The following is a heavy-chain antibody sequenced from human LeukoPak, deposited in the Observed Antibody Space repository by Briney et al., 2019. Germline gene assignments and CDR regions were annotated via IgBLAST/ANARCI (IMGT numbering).Heavy chain of an antibody. D-gene: IGHD2-21*01. CDR2: ISYDGSNK. CDR3: VKGIASQDLFSRGD. CDR1: GFTFSSYA. J-gene: IGHJ4*02. V-gene: IGHV3-30-3*01. Sequence: GGSLRLSCAASGFTFSSYAMHWVRQAPGKGLEWVAVISYDGSNKYYVDSVKGRFTISRDNSKNTVFLQMNSLRADDTAVYYCVKGIASQDLFSRGDWGQGTLVTVSS.